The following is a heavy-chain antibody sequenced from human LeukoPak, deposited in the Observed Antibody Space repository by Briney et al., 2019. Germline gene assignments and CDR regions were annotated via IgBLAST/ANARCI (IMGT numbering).Heavy chain of an antibody. J-gene: IGHJ4*02. D-gene: IGHD3-10*01. CDR1: EYTFTGYY. Sequence: ASVKVSCKASEYTFTGYYMHWVRQAPGQGLEWMGWINPNSGGTNYAQKFQGRVTMTRDTSISTAYMELSRLRSDDTAVYYCAREAEYFGAGSYAYWGQGTLVTASS. V-gene: IGHV1-2*02. CDR2: INPNSGGT. CDR3: AREAEYFGAGSYAY.